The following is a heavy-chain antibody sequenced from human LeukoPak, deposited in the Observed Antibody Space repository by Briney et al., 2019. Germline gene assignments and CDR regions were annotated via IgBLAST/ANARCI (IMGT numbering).Heavy chain of an antibody. CDR1: GGSISSYY. CDR3: ARGYSIPYPAFDI. Sequence: SETLSLTCTVSGGSISSYYWSWIRQPPGKGPEWLGCIYNSGSTKYNPSYNPSLKSRVTISVDTSKNQISLKLSSVTAADTAVYYCARGYSIPYPAFDIWGQGTMVTISS. J-gene: IGHJ3*02. D-gene: IGHD2-21*01. CDR2: IYNSGST. V-gene: IGHV4-59*01.